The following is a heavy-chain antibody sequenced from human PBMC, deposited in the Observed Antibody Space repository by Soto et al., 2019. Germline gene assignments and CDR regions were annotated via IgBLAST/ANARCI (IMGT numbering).Heavy chain of an antibody. D-gene: IGHD2-21*02. Sequence: SETLSLTCTVSGGSISSDYWSWIRQPPGKGLEWIGYMYNTGSTIYNPSLKSRVTISVDTSKNQFSLKLNSVTAADTAVYYCARDLWGYCGTDCYPLDVWGQGTTVTVSS. CDR3: ARDLWGYCGTDCYPLDV. J-gene: IGHJ6*02. CDR1: GGSISSDY. V-gene: IGHV4-59*01. CDR2: MYNTGST.